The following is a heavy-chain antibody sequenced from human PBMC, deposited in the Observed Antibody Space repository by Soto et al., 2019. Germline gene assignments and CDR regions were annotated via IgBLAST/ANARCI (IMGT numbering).Heavy chain of an antibody. CDR1: GFTYSDYW. CDR3: ARGYDAAQYYFDY. D-gene: IGHD3-16*01. J-gene: IGHJ4*02. V-gene: IGHV3-74*01. Sequence: PGGSLRLSCAASGFTYSDYWMHWVRQAPGKEPVWVSRVNGGGGVTYYADSVRGRFIISRDNPKNTVYLEMNSLGVEDTAVYYCARGYDAAQYYFDYWGQGTLVTVSS. CDR2: VNGGGGVT.